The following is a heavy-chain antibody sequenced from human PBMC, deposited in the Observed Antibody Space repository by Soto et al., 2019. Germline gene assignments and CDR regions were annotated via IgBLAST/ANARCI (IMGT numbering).Heavy chain of an antibody. V-gene: IGHV1-58*01. CDR2: IVVGSGNT. D-gene: IGHD1-26*01. CDR3: AAAWEPYNWFDP. J-gene: IGHJ5*02. CDR1: GFTFTSSA. Sequence: SVKVSCKASGFTFTSSAVQWVRQARGQRLEWIGWIVVGSGNTNYAQKFQERVTITRDMSTSTAYMELSSLRSEDTAVYYCAAAWEPYNWFDPWGQGTLVTVSS.